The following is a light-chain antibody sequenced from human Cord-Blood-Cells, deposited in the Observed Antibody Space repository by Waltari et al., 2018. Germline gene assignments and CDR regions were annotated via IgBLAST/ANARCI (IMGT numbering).Light chain of an antibody. CDR2: EVS. J-gene: IGLJ2*01. Sequence: QSPLTQPPSASGPPGQSATISCTGTSSDVGGYNFVPWYQQHPGKAPKLMIYEVSKRPAGVPDRFSGSKSGNTASLTVSGLQAEDEADYYCSSYAGSNNFVVFGGGTKLTVL. CDR3: SSYAGSNNFVV. V-gene: IGLV2-8*01. CDR1: SSDVGGYNF.